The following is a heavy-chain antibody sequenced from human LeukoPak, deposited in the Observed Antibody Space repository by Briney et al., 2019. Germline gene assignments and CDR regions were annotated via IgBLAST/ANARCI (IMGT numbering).Heavy chain of an antibody. CDR1: GFTFDDYA. D-gene: IGHD6-19*01. CDR2: ISWNSGSI. Sequence: GRSLRLSCAASGFTFDDYAMHWVRQAPGKGLEWVSGISWNSGSIGYADSVKGRFTISRDNSKNTLYLQMNSLRAEDTAVYYCAKDSPREYSSGWYDYWGQGTLVTVSS. CDR3: AKDSPREYSSGWYDY. V-gene: IGHV3-9*01. J-gene: IGHJ4*02.